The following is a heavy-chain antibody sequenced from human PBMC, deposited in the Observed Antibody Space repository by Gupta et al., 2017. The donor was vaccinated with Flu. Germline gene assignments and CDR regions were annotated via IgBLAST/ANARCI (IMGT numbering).Heavy chain of an antibody. D-gene: IGHD6-13*01. CDR3: ARAEAAAGPHYYYGMDV. CDR1: GGSISSGSYY. V-gene: IGHV4-61*02. Sequence: QVQLQESGPGLVKPSQTLSLTCTVSGGSISSGSYYWSWIRQPAGKGLEWIGRIYTSGSTNYNPSLKSRVTISVDTSKNQFSLKLSSVTAADTAVYYCARAEAAAGPHYYYGMDVWGQGTTVTVSS. CDR2: IYTSGST. J-gene: IGHJ6*02.